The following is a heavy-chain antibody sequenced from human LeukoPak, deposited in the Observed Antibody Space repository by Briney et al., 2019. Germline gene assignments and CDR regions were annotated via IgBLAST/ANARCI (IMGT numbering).Heavy chain of an antibody. CDR1: GGSISSSSYY. CDR3: AREAFTFGEYNQFNP. D-gene: IGHD3-10*01. V-gene: IGHV4-39*07. CDR2: IYYSGST. Sequence: SETLSLTCTVSGGSISSSSYYWGWIRQPPGKGLEWIGSIYYSGSTYYNPSLKSRVTISVDTSKNQFSLKLSSVTAADTAVYYCAREAFTFGEYNQFNPWGQGTLVTVSS. J-gene: IGHJ5*02.